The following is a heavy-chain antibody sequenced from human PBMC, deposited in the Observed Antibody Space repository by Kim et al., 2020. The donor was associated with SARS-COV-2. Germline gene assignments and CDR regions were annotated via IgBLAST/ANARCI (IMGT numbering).Heavy chain of an antibody. J-gene: IGHJ4*02. CDR3: ARGSYGDCVAY. V-gene: IGHV3-11*06. D-gene: IGHD4-17*01. Sequence: THYADSVKGRFTISRDNAKNSLYLQMNSLRAEDTAVYYCARGSYGDCVAYWGQGTLVTISS. CDR2: T.